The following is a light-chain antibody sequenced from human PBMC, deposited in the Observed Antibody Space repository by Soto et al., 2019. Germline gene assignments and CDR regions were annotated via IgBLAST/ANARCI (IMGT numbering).Light chain of an antibody. J-gene: IGKJ4*01. Sequence: GDIVTIPCRASQSISSYLNWYQQKPGKAPKLLIYAASSLQSGVPSRFSGSGSGTDFTLTISSLQPEDFATYYCQQSYSTPPLTFGGGTNVDIK. CDR3: QQSYSTPPLT. V-gene: IGKV1-39*01. CDR2: AAS. CDR1: QSISSY.